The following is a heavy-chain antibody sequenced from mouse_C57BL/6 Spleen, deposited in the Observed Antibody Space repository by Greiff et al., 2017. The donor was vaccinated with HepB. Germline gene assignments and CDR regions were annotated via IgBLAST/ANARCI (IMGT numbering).Heavy chain of an antibody. CDR3: ARGVANYAMDY. J-gene: IGHJ4*01. D-gene: IGHD1-1*01. V-gene: IGHV1-50*01. CDR1: GYTFTSYW. CDR2: IDPSDSYT. Sequence: VQLQQSGAELVKPGASVKLSCKASGYTFTSYWMQWVKQRPGQGLEWIGEIDPSDSYTNYNQKFKGKATLTVDTSSSTAYMQLSSLTSEDSAVYYCARGVANYAMDYWGQGTSVTVSS.